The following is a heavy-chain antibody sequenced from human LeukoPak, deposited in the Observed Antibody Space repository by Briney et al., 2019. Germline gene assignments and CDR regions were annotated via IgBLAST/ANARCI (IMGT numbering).Heavy chain of an antibody. D-gene: IGHD2-21*02. CDR3: AKALAYCGGDCYSFGGFFDY. CDR1: GFTFSSYA. J-gene: IGHJ4*02. Sequence: GGSLRLSCAASGFTFSSYAMSWVRQAPGKGLEWVSAISGSGGSTYYADSVKGRFTISRDNSKNTLYLQMNSLRAEDTAVYYCAKALAYCGGDCYSFGGFFDYWGQGTLVTVFS. V-gene: IGHV3-23*01. CDR2: ISGSGGST.